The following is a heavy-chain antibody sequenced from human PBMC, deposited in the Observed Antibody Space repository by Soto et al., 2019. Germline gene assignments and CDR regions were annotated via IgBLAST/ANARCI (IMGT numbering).Heavy chain of an antibody. Sequence: QVQLQESGPGLVKPSETLSLTCTVSGGSISPYYWSWIRQPPGKGLEWIGYIYYSGNTEYNPSLKSRVTISVDTSKIQFSMKLSSVTAADTAVYYCARDWHYYDSSGYPRVYGMDVWGQGTTVTVSS. V-gene: IGHV4-59*01. J-gene: IGHJ6*02. CDR2: IYYSGNT. D-gene: IGHD3-22*01. CDR1: GGSISPYY. CDR3: ARDWHYYDSSGYPRVYGMDV.